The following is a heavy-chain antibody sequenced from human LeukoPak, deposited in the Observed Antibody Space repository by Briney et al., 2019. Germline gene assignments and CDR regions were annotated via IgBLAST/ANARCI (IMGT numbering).Heavy chain of an antibody. V-gene: IGHV3-23*01. D-gene: IGHD3-9*01. CDR3: AKWGDYDILTGYYDSDY. CDR2: IVVGGGST. Sequence: GGSLRLSCAASGFTFSNYAMSWVRQAPGKGLEWVSAIVVGGGSTYYADSVKGRFTISRGNPKNTLYLQMNSLRAEDTAVYYCAKWGDYDILTGYYDSDYWGQGTLVTVSS. J-gene: IGHJ4*02. CDR1: GFTFSNYA.